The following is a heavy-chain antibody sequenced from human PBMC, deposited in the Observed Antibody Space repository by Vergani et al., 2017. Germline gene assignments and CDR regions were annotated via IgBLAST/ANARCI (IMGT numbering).Heavy chain of an antibody. V-gene: IGHV3-43*01. CDR1: GFTFDDYT. CDR2: ISWDGGST. Sequence: EVQLVESGGVVVQPGGSLRLSCAASGFTFDDYTMHWVRQAPGKGLEWVSLISWDGGSTYYADSVKGRFTISRDNAKNSLYLQMNSLRAEDTAVYYCARAPGGYNWNYDWFDPWGQGTLVIVSS. J-gene: IGHJ5*02. D-gene: IGHD1-7*01. CDR3: ARAPGGYNWNYDWFDP.